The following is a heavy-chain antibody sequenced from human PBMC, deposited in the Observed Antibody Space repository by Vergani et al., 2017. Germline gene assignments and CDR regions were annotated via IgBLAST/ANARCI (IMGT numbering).Heavy chain of an antibody. Sequence: EVQLVESGGCLVKPGGSLRLSCAASGFTFSNAWMSWVRQAPGKGLEWVGRIKSKTDGGTTDYAAPVKGRFTISRDDSKNTLYLQMNSLKTEDTAVYYCTTVVVVVAATPRPYWGQGTLVTVSS. CDR1: GFTFSNAW. V-gene: IGHV3-15*01. CDR3: TTVVVVVAATPRPY. J-gene: IGHJ4*02. CDR2: IKSKTDGGTT. D-gene: IGHD2-15*01.